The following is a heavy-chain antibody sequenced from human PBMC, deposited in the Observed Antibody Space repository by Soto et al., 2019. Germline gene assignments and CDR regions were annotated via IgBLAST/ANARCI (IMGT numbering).Heavy chain of an antibody. V-gene: IGHV3-33*01. Sequence: GGSLRLSCAASGFTFSSYGMHWVRQAPGKGLEWVAVIWYDGSNKYYADSVKGRFTISRDNSKNTLYLQMNSLRAEDTAVYYCARERREYPSFDYWGQGTLVTVS. CDR1: GFTFSSYG. J-gene: IGHJ4*02. CDR2: IWYDGSNK. CDR3: ARERREYPSFDY.